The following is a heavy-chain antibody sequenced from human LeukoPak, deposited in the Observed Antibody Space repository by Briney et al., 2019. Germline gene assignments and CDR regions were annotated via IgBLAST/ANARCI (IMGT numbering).Heavy chain of an antibody. CDR3: ASYCSSTSCYIPYAFDI. CDR2: INHSGST. Sequence: SETLSLTCAVYGGSFSGYYRSWIRQPPGKGLEWIGEINHSGSTNYNPSLKSRVTISVDTTKNQFSLKLSSVTAADTAVYYCASYCSSTSCYIPYAFDIWGQGTMVTVSS. J-gene: IGHJ3*02. V-gene: IGHV4-34*01. D-gene: IGHD2-2*02. CDR1: GGSFSGYY.